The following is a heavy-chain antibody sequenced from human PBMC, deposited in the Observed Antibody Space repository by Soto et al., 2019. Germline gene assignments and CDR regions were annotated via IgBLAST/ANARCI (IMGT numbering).Heavy chain of an antibody. D-gene: IGHD3-10*01. CDR1: GGSFSGYY. V-gene: IGHV4-34*01. Sequence: SETLSLTCAVYGGSFSGYYWSWIRQPPGKGLEWIGEINHSGSTNYNPSLKSRVTISVDTSKNQFSLKLSSVTAADTAVYYCARYPLGSGSYYPTFDYWGQGTLVTVSS. CDR2: INHSGST. J-gene: IGHJ4*02. CDR3: ARYPLGSGSYYPTFDY.